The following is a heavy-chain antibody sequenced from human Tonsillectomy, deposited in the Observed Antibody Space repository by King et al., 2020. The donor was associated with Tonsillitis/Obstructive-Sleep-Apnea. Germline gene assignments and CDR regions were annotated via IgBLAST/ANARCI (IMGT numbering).Heavy chain of an antibody. V-gene: IGHV1-2*06. J-gene: IGHJ6*03. Sequence: HVQLVESGAEVKKPGASVKVSCKASGYTFTGYYMHWVRRAPGQGLDWMGRINPNSGCTNYAQKFQGRVTMTRDTSISTAYMGLSTLRSDDTAVYYCAREAGPGSFYADFYYSYMDVWGKGTTVTVSS. CDR3: AREAGPGSFYADFYYSYMDV. CDR1: GYTFTGYY. D-gene: IGHD3-10*01. CDR2: INPNSGCT.